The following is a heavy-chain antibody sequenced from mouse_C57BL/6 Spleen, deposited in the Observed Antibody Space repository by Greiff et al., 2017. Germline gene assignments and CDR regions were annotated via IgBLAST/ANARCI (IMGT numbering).Heavy chain of an antibody. V-gene: IGHV1-64*01. CDR2: IHPNSGST. Sequence: QVQLQQPGAELVKPGASVMLSCKASGYTFTSYWMHWVKQRPGQGLEWIGMIHPNSGSTNYNEKFKSKATLTVDKSSSTAYMQLSSLTSEDSAVYYCARRYGGNWYFDVWGTGTTVTVSS. J-gene: IGHJ1*03. CDR3: ARRYGGNWYFDV. D-gene: IGHD1-1*02. CDR1: GYTFTSYW.